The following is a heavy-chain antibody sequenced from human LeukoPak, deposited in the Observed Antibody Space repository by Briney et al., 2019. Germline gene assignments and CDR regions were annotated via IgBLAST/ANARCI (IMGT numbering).Heavy chain of an antibody. CDR2: ISGSGGST. D-gene: IGHD2-15*01. CDR3: AKGPNLVATLNY. CDR1: GFTFSSYA. J-gene: IGHJ4*02. Sequence: GGSLRLSCAASGFTFSSYAMSWVRQAPGKGLEWVLAISGSGGSTYYADSVKGRFTISRDNSKNTLYLQMNSLRADDTAVYYCAKGPNLVATLNYWGQGTLVTVSS. V-gene: IGHV3-23*01.